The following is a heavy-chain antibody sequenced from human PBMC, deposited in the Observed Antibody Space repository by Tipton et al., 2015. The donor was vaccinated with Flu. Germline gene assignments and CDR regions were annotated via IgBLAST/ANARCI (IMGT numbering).Heavy chain of an antibody. V-gene: IGHV4-39*07. CDR2: MYYSGST. CDR3: AREVVQGVIPDYYGMDV. J-gene: IGHJ6*02. CDR1: GGSISSSSYY. Sequence: TLSLTCTVSGGSISSSSYYWGWIRQPPGKGMEWIGSMYYSGSTYYNPSLKSRVTILGDTSKNQFSLKLTSVTAADTAVYYCAREVVQGVIPDYYGMDVWGQGTTVTVSS. D-gene: IGHD3-10*01.